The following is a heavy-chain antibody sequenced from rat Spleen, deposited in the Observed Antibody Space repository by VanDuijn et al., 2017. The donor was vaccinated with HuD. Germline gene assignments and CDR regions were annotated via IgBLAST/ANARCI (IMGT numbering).Heavy chain of an antibody. D-gene: IGHD1-12*03. Sequence: EVQLVESGGGLVQPGRSLKLSCVGSGFTFSRYWMYWIRQAPGKGLECVSSINADGGSTYYPDSVKGRFTISRNNAENTVYLQMNSLRSEDTATYYCAKRDYDGYYPFTYWGQGILVTVSS. CDR3: AKRDYDGYYPFTY. V-gene: IGHV5-58*01. CDR2: INADGGST. J-gene: IGHJ3*01. CDR1: GFTFSRYW.